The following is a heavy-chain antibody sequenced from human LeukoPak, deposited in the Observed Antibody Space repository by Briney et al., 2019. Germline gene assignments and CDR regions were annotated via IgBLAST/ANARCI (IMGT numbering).Heavy chain of an antibody. D-gene: IGHD3-3*01. V-gene: IGHV3-7*01. Sequence: GGSLRLSCAASGFTFSSYWMSWVRQAPGKGLEWVANIKQDGSEKYYVDSVKGRFTISRDNAKNSLYLQMNSLRAEDTAVYYCARDKHYDFWSGYYTDYWGQGTLVTVSS. CDR2: IKQDGSEK. J-gene: IGHJ4*02. CDR3: ARDKHYDFWSGYYTDY. CDR1: GFTFSSYW.